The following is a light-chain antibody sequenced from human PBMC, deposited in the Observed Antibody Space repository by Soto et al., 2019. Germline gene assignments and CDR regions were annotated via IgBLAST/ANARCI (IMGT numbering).Light chain of an antibody. CDR2: GAS. CDR3: QQYNNWPWT. V-gene: IGKV3-15*01. CDR1: QSVSSN. Sequence: EIEMSQSPPSVSVSPGERVTLSCRASQSVSSNLAWYQQKPGQAPRLLIYGASTRATGVPARFSGSGSGTEFTLTISSLQSEDFAVYYCQQYNNWPWTFGQGAKVAIK. J-gene: IGKJ1*01.